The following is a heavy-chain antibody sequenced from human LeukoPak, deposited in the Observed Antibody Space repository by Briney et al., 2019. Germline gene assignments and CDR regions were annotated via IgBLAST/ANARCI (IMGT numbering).Heavy chain of an antibody. V-gene: IGHV3-30*04. CDR2: ISYDGSNK. CDR1: GFTLSSYA. D-gene: IGHD2-2*01. Sequence: PGGSLRLSCAASGFTLSSYAMHWARQAPGKGLEWVAVISYDGSNKYYADSVKGRFTISRDNSKDTLYLQMNSLRAEDTAVYYCARGGVVPAAPDYWGQGTLVTVSS. J-gene: IGHJ4*02. CDR3: ARGGVVPAAPDY.